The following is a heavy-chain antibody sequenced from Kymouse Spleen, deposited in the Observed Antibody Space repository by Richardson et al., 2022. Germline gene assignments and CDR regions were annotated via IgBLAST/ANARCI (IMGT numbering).Heavy chain of an antibody. CDR3: ARGGMVRGVITYYYYGMDV. Sequence: QVQLQESGPGLVKPSETLSLTCTVSGGSVSSGSYYWSWIRQPPGKGLEWIGYIYYSGSTNYNPSLKSRVTISVDTSKNQFSLKLSSVTAADTAVYYCARGGMVRGVITYYYYGMDVWGQGTTVTVSS. CDR1: GGSVSSGSYY. V-gene: IGHV4-61*01. J-gene: IGHJ6*02. D-gene: IGHD3-10*01. CDR2: IYYSGST.